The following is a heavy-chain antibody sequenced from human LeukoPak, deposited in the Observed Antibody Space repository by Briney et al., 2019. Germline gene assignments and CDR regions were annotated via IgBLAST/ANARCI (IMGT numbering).Heavy chain of an antibody. J-gene: IGHJ4*02. CDR1: GFTFSSYG. V-gene: IGHV3-30*02. Sequence: GGSLRLSCAASGFTFSSYGMHWVRQAPGKGLEWVAFIRYDGSNKYCADSVKGRFTISRDNSKNTLYLQMNSLRAEDTAVYYCAKDGSGYSSSWHTTYFDYWGQGTLVTVSS. D-gene: IGHD6-13*01. CDR3: AKDGSGYSSSWHTTYFDY. CDR2: IRYDGSNK.